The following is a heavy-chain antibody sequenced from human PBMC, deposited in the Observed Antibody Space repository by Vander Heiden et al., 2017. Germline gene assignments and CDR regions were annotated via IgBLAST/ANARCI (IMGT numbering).Heavy chain of an antibody. CDR3: ARGRDIVVVVAAFDY. Sequence: EVQLVESGGGLVKPGGSLRLSCAASGFTSIGYSMNWVRQAPGKGLEWVSSISSSSSYIYYADSVKGRFTISRDNAKNSLYLQMNSLRAEDTAVYYCARGRDIVVVVAAFDYWGQGTLVTVSS. V-gene: IGHV3-21*01. D-gene: IGHD2-15*01. J-gene: IGHJ4*02. CDR2: ISSSSSYI. CDR1: GFTSIGYS.